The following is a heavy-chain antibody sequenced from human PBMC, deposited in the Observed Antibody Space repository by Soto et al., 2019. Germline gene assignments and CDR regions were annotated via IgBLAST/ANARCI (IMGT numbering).Heavy chain of an antibody. CDR1: GYPIIRAW. Sequence: GGSLRLSCTASGYPIIRAWIGWVRQAPGRGLEWVGRIKSETDGGTTEYAAPVKDRFTISRDESKNTVYLQMNSLRAEDTAVYYCNTGPPHFFLDYWGPGALVTVSS. D-gene: IGHD3-3*02. J-gene: IGHJ4*02. CDR2: IKSETDGGTT. V-gene: IGHV3-15*01. CDR3: NTGPPHFFLDY.